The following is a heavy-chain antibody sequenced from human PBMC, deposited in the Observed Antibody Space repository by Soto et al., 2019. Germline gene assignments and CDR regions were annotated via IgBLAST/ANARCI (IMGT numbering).Heavy chain of an antibody. D-gene: IGHD1-7*01. Sequence: EVQLVESGGGLVQPGGSLRLSCAASGFTFSSYEMNWVRQAPGKGLEWVSYISSSGSTIYYVDSVKGRFTISRDNAKNSLYLQMNSLRAEDTAVYYCASEDPKLELSLAFDIWGQGTMVTVSS. V-gene: IGHV3-48*03. CDR1: GFTFSSYE. J-gene: IGHJ3*02. CDR3: ASEDPKLELSLAFDI. CDR2: ISSSGSTI.